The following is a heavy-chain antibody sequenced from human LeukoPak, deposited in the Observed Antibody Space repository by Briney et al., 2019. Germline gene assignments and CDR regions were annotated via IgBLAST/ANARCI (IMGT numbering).Heavy chain of an antibody. D-gene: IGHD3-16*02. J-gene: IGHJ4*02. CDR1: GGSFSGYY. V-gene: IGHV4-34*01. CDR3: ARGRGYYDYVWGSYRKYYFDY. Sequence: SETLSLTCAVYGGSFSGYYWSWIRQPPGKGLEWIGEINHSGSTNYNPSLKSRVTISVDTSKNQFSLKLSSVTAADTAVYYCARGRGYYDYVWGSYRKYYFDYWGQGTLVTVSS. CDR2: INHSGST.